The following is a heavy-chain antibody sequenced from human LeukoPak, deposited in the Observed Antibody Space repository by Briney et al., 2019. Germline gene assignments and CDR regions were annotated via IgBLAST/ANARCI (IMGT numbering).Heavy chain of an antibody. J-gene: IGHJ4*02. CDR2: IWYDGSIK. Sequence: GGSLRLSCAASGFTFSRYGMHWVRQAPGKGLEWVAVIWYDGSIKYYADSVKGRFTISKDNSKNTLDLQMNSLRAEDTAVYYCAKADEMSMDYWGQGTLVTVSS. V-gene: IGHV3-33*06. CDR3: AKADEMSMDY. D-gene: IGHD5-24*01. CDR1: GFTFSRYG.